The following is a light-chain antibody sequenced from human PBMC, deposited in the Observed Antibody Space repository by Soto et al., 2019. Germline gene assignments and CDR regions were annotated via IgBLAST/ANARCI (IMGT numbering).Light chain of an antibody. CDR3: QQYGRSVG. J-gene: IGKJ1*01. CDR1: QSLSTRS. V-gene: IGKV3-20*01. Sequence: EIVLTQSPGTLSLSPGKRLTLSCRTSQSLSTRSLAWYQQKPGQAPSLLIYEASTRAPGTPDRFSGSGSGTDFTLTVSRLEPEDFAVYYCQQYGRSVGFGQGTKVEIK. CDR2: EAS.